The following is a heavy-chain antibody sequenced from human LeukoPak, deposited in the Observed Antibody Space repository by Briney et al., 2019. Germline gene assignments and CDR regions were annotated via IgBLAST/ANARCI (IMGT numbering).Heavy chain of an antibody. D-gene: IGHD4-17*01. Sequence: PSETLSLTCTVSGGSISSSSYYWGWIRQPPGKGLEWIGSIYYSGSTYYNPSLKSRVTISVDTSKNQFSLKLSSVTAADTAVYYCARLSLFVDDYGDSSPHGAFDIWGQGTMVTVSS. CDR1: GGSISSSSYY. V-gene: IGHV4-39*01. CDR3: ARLSLFVDDYGDSSPHGAFDI. J-gene: IGHJ3*02. CDR2: IYYSGST.